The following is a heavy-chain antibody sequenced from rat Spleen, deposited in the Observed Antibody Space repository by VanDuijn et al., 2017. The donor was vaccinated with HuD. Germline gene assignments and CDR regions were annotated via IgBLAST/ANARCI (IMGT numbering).Heavy chain of an antibody. J-gene: IGHJ2*01. CDR1: GFSLTSKG. D-gene: IGHD1-10*01. CDR2: LWGDGST. Sequence: QVQLKESGPGLVQPSQTLSLTCTVSGFSLTSKGVSWVRQPPGKGLGWMGGLWGDGSTDYNSALKSRLSISRDTSKSQLFLKMNSLQTDDTASYFCTRRGIITTTFDHWGQGVMVTVSS. V-gene: IGHV2-1*01. CDR3: TRRGIITTTFDH.